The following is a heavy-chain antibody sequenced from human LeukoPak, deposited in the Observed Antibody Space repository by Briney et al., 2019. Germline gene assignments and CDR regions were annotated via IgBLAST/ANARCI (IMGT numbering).Heavy chain of an antibody. D-gene: IGHD3-10*01. CDR1: GFTFSRYD. CDR2: IDTAGDT. V-gene: IGHV3-13*01. CDR3: ARTDYGSGSYSDY. J-gene: IGHJ4*02. Sequence: GGSLRLSCAASGFTFSRYDMHWVRQATGKGLEWVSAIDTAGDTYYPGSVKGRFTISRDKSQNTLYLQMNSLRAEDTAIYYCARTDYGSGSYSDYWGQGTLVTVSS.